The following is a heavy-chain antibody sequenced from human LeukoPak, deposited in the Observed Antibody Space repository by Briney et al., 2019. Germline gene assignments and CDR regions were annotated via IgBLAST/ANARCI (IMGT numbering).Heavy chain of an antibody. CDR3: ARDRRAAAATSILSY. J-gene: IGHJ4*02. D-gene: IGHD6-13*01. CDR1: GFTFSSYA. Sequence: GGSLRLSCAASGFTFSSYAMHWVRQAPGKGLEWVAVISYDGSNRYYADSVKGRFTISRDNSKNTLYLQMNSLRAEDTAVYYCARDRRAAAATSILSYWGQGTLVTVSS. V-gene: IGHV3-30-3*01. CDR2: ISYDGSNR.